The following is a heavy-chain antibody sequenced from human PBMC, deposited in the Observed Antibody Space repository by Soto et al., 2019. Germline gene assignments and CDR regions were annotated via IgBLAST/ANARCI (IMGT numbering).Heavy chain of an antibody. CDR3: TREKRYYKNLNSFYFDN. D-gene: IGHD3-10*01. CDR2: IRNKANNDAT. J-gene: IGHJ4*02. Sequence: EVQLVQSGGGLVQPGGSLRLSCAASGFTFSAYYMDWFRRAPGKGLEWVGRIRNKANNDATEYAASLKGRVTFSRDDSENSLYLQMNSMETEDTAGYWCTREKRYYKNLNSFYFDNWGQGTLVTVSS. CDR1: GFTFSAYY. V-gene: IGHV3-72*01.